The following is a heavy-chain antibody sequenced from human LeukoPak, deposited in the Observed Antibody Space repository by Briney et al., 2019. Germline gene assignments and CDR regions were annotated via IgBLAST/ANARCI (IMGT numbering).Heavy chain of an antibody. Sequence: SETLSLTCTVSGGSISSYYWSWLRQPPGKGLEWIGYIYYSGSTNYNPSLKSRVTISVDTSKNQFSLKLSSVTAADTAVYYCARDVGTGTPDYWGQGTLVTVSS. J-gene: IGHJ4*02. CDR2: IYYSGST. V-gene: IGHV4-59*01. D-gene: IGHD1-1*01. CDR1: GGSISSYY. CDR3: ARDVGTGTPDY.